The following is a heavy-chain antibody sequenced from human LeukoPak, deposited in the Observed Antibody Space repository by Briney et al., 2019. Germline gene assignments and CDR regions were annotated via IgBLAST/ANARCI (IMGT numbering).Heavy chain of an antibody. CDR2: IFYSGST. D-gene: IGHD5-18*01. V-gene: IGHV4-31*03. CDR3: AREVAGIQPFDY. J-gene: IGHJ4*02. CDR1: GGSISSGDYY. Sequence: SQTLSLTCTVSGGSISSGDYYWSWIRQHPGKGLEWIGYIFYSGSTYYNPSLKSRVTISVDTSKNQFSLKLSSVTAADTAVYYCAREVAGIQPFDYWGQGTLVTVSS.